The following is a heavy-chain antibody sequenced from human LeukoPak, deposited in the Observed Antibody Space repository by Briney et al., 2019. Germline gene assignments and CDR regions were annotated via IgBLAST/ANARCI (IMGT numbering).Heavy chain of an antibody. J-gene: IGHJ4*02. CDR3: AAAPHYYASGSFDY. V-gene: IGHV1-58*01. Sequence: TSVMVSCKASGFTFTTSAVQWVRQARGQRLEWIGWIVVGSGNTNSAQKFQERVTITRDMSTSTAYMELSSLRSEDTAVYYCAAAPHYYASGSFDYWGQGTLVTVSS. D-gene: IGHD3-10*01. CDR1: GFTFTTSA. CDR2: IVVGSGNT.